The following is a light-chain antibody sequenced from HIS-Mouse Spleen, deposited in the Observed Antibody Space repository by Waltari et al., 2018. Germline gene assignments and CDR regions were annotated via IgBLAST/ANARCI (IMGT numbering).Light chain of an antibody. CDR3: QQYGSSPPWT. J-gene: IGKJ1*01. Sequence: EIVLTQSPGTLSLSPGERATLSCRASQSVSSSYLAWYHPKPGQAPRLLIYGASSRATGIPDRFSGSGSGTDFTLTISRLEPEDFAVYYCQQYGSSPPWTFGQGTKVEIK. CDR1: QSVSSSY. CDR2: GAS. V-gene: IGKV3-20*01.